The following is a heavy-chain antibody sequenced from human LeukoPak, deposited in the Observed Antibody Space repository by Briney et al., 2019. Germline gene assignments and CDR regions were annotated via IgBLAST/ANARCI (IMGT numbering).Heavy chain of an antibody. CDR3: TMDLTGAYDY. CDR2: INPDGSST. J-gene: IGHJ4*02. V-gene: IGHV3-74*01. Sequence: GGSLRLSCAASGFTFSTYWMHWVRQPPGKGLVWVSRINPDGSSTSYADSVKGRFTISRDNAKNTLYLQMNSLRAEDTAAYYCTMDLTGAYDYWGQGALVTVSS. CDR1: GFTFSTYW. D-gene: IGHD1-20*01.